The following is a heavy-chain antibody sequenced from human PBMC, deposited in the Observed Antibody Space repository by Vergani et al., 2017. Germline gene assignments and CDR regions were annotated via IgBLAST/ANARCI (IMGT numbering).Heavy chain of an antibody. D-gene: IGHD3-22*01. CDR3: ARDFSKDDSTGYYFHGDAFHI. CDR1: GFRFSSYA. CDR2: ISYDGSNK. Sequence: QVQLVESWGGVVQPGRSLRLSCAASGFRFSSYAMHWVRQAPGKGLEWLAVISYDGSNKYYADSVKGRFTISRDNSKNTLYLQMNSLRDEDSAVYKCARDFSKDDSTGYYFHGDAFHIWGQGTMVTVSS. V-gene: IGHV3-30-3*01. J-gene: IGHJ3*02.